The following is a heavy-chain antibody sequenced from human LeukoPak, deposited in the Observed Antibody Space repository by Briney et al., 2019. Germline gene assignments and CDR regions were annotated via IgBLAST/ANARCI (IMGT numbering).Heavy chain of an antibody. J-gene: IGHJ4*02. Sequence: GGSLRLSCAASGFIFSDFYMNWVRQAPGKGLEWVSSISSSSYTYYADSVKGRFTISRDYAKNSLYLQMNSLRAEDTAVYYCARGQRDFGVIIDIRIDYWGQGTLVTVSS. D-gene: IGHD3-3*01. V-gene: IGHV3-69-1*01. CDR1: GFIFSDFY. CDR2: ISSSSYT. CDR3: ARGQRDFGVIIDIRIDY.